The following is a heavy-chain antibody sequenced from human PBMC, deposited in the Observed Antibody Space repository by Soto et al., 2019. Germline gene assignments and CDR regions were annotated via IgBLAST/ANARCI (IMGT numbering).Heavy chain of an antibody. CDR1: GGTFSSYA. CDR2: IIPIFGTA. CDR3: ARGFRRGYARDFDY. D-gene: IGHD5-12*01. V-gene: IGHV1-69*13. Sequence: GASVKVSCKASGGTFSSYAISWVRQAPGQGLEWMGGIIPIFGTANYAQKFQGRVTITADESTSTAYMELSSLRSEDTAVYYCARGFRRGYARDFDYWGQGTLVTVSS. J-gene: IGHJ4*02.